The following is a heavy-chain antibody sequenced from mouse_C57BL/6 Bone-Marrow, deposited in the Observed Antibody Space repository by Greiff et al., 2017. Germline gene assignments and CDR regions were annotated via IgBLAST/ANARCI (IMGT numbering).Heavy chain of an antibody. CDR3: TRDLGKYYFDY. J-gene: IGHJ2*01. CDR2: ISSGGDYI. CDR1: GFTFSSYA. D-gene: IGHD4-1*01. Sequence: EVQVVESGEGLVKPGGSLKLSCAASGFTFSSYAMSWVRQTPEKRLEWVAYISSGGDYIYYADTVKGRFTIYRDNARNTLYLQMSSLKSEDTAMYYCTRDLGKYYFDYWGQGTTLTVSS. V-gene: IGHV5-9-1*02.